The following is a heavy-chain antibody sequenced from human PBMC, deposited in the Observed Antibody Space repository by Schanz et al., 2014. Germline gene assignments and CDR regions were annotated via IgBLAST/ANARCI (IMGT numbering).Heavy chain of an antibody. CDR1: GFSFSTYG. Sequence: EVRLVESGGGLVKPGGSLRLSCAASGFSFSTYGMTWVRQAPGKGLEWVSSISSSSMYIYQADSMRGRFTISRDNARYSLYLQMNSLRAEDTAVYYCARLDSSSWYPRYWGQGTLVTVSS. V-gene: IGHV3-21*04. J-gene: IGHJ4*02. CDR3: ARLDSSSWYPRY. D-gene: IGHD6-13*01. CDR2: ISSSSMYI.